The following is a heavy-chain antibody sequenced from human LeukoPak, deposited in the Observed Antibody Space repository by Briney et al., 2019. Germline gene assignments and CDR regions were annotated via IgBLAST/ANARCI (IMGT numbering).Heavy chain of an antibody. CDR2: INHSGST. CDR1: GGSISSYY. D-gene: IGHD6-13*01. V-gene: IGHV4-34*01. Sequence: SETLSLTCTVSGGSISSYYWSWIRQPPGKGLEWIGEINHSGSTDYNPSLKSRVTISVDTSKNQFSLKLSSVTAADTAVYYCARGWYSSSWFDYWGQGTLVTVSS. CDR3: ARGWYSSSWFDY. J-gene: IGHJ4*02.